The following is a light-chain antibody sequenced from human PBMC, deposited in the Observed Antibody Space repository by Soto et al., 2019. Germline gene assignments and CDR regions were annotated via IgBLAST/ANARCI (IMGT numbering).Light chain of an antibody. Sequence: DVQMTQSPSFLSASVGDRVTITCRASQGVSTWLAWYQQKPGRAPKLLIYEASNLQSGVPSRFIGSCSGTYFPLTSSILPAEDFAYYYCQNANNFPTFGGGTKVEIK. CDR3: QNANNFPT. J-gene: IGKJ4*01. CDR2: EAS. V-gene: IGKV1-12*01. CDR1: QGVSTW.